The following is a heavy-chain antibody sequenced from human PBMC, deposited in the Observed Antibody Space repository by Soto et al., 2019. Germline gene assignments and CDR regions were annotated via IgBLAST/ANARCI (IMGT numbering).Heavy chain of an antibody. Sequence: ASVKVSCKASGYTFTGYYMHWVRQAPGQGLEWMGWINPNSGGTNYAQKFQGWVTMTRDTSISTAYMELSSLRSEDTAVYYCARVGTPADPWGQGTLVTVSS. CDR3: ARVGTPADP. V-gene: IGHV1-2*04. J-gene: IGHJ5*02. CDR1: GYTFTGYY. CDR2: INPNSGGT.